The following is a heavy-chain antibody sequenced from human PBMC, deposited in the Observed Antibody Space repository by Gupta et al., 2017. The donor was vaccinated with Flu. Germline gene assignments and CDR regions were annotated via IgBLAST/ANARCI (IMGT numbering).Heavy chain of an antibody. D-gene: IGHD2-2*01. CDR2: IYYSGTT. J-gene: IGHJ4*02. Sequence: QLQLQGSGPGLVKPSEPLPLSCPVSGGSIGTSNYYCAFIRQPPGKGREWIGIIYYSGTTYYNPTLRSRATMSLDTSRNQFSLKGRSVTAADTAVYYCAGGVGYAAFDFWGQGSLVTVSS. V-gene: IGHV4-39*01. CDR3: AGGVGYAAFDF. CDR1: GGSIGTSNYY.